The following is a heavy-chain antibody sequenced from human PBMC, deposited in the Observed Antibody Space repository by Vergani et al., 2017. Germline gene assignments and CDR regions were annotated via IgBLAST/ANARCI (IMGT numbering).Heavy chain of an antibody. V-gene: IGHV4-34*01. CDR2: INHSGST. Sequence: QVQLQQWGAGLLKPSETLSLTCAVYGGSFSGYYWSWIRQPPGKGLEWIGEINHSGSTNYNPSLKSRVTISVDTAKNQFSLKRSSVTAADTAVYYCARGAVIDYWGQGTLVTVSS. D-gene: IGHD2/OR15-2a*01. CDR1: GGSFSGYY. CDR3: ARGAVIDY. J-gene: IGHJ4*02.